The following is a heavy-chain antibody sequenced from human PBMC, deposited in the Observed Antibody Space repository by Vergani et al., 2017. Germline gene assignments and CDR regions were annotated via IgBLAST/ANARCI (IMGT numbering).Heavy chain of an antibody. CDR2: ISGSGGST. CDR3: AKVVRRLIQLWLLGFAFDI. V-gene: IGHV3-23*01. Sequence: EVQLLESGGGLVQPGGSLRLSCAASGFTFSSYAMSWVRQAPGKGLEWVSAISGSGGSTYYADSVKGRFTISRDNSKNTLYLQMNSLRAEDTAVYYCAKVVRRLIQLWLLGFAFDIWGQGTMVTVSS. D-gene: IGHD5-18*01. CDR1: GFTFSSYA. J-gene: IGHJ3*02.